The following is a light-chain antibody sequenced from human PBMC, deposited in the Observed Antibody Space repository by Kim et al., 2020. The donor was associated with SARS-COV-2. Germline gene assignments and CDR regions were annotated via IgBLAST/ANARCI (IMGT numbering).Light chain of an antibody. CDR2: DAS. Sequence: EIVLTQSPATLSLSPGERATLSCRASQSVSRSFAWYQQKPGQAPRLLIYDASKRATGIPARFSGSGSGTDFTLTISSLEPEDFAVYYCKQRSNWPLTFGGGTKVDIK. CDR1: QSVSRS. CDR3: KQRSNWPLT. V-gene: IGKV3-11*01. J-gene: IGKJ4*01.